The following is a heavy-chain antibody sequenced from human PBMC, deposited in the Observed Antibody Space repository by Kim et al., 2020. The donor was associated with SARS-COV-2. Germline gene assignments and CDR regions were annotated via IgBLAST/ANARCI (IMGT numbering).Heavy chain of an antibody. CDR2: ITYDGNII. CDR3: ASGKSISVGRGATDV. CDR1: GFTLTSHC. D-gene: IGHD3-10*01. J-gene: IGHJ6*02. V-gene: IGHV3-74*01. Sequence: GGSLRLSCAASGFTLTSHCMNWARQAPGKGLVWVSVITYDGNIIYYADFVKGRFTLSRDSAKNTLYLQMNSLRAEDTAVYYCASGKSISVGRGATDVWGQGTTVIVAS.